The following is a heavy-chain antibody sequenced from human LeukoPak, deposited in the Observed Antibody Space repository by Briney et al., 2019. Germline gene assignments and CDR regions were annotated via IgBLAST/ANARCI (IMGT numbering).Heavy chain of an antibody. J-gene: IGHJ6*02. D-gene: IGHD3-10*01. CDR1: GFTFSSYE. V-gene: IGHV3-48*03. CDR2: ISSSGSTI. CDR3: ARDKFGELLDYYGMDV. Sequence: GGSLRLSCAASGFTFSSYEMNWVRQAPGKGLEWVSYISSSGSTIYYADSVKGRFTISRDNAKNSLYLQMNSLRAEDTAVCYCARDKFGELLDYYGMDVWGQGTTVTVSS.